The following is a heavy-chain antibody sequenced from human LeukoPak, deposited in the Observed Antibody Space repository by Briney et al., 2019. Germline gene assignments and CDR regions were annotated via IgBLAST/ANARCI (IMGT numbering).Heavy chain of an antibody. D-gene: IGHD6-19*01. V-gene: IGHV4-34*01. Sequence: KASETLSLTCAVYGGSFSSYYWSWIRQPPGRGLEWIGEINHSGSTNYNPSLKSRVTISVDTSKNQFSLKLSSVTAADTAVYYCAGLSDHSSGWYPSDYWGQGTLVTVSS. CDR1: GGSFSSYY. CDR3: AGLSDHSSGWYPSDY. CDR2: INHSGST. J-gene: IGHJ4*02.